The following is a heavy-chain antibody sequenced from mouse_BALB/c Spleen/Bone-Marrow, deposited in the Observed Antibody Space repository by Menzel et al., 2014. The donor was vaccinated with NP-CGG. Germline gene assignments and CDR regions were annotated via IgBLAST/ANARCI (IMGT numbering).Heavy chain of an antibody. CDR2: IGNKANGYTT. CDR3: ARDSLYYGSSYWYFDV. Sequence: VQLKDSGGGLVQPGGSLRLSCAPSGFTFTDYYMSWVRQPPGKALEWLGFIGNKANGYTTEYSASVKGRFTISRDNSQSILYLQMNTLRAEDSATYYCARDSLYYGSSYWYFDVWGAGTTVTVSS. J-gene: IGHJ1*01. V-gene: IGHV7-3*02. D-gene: IGHD1-1*01. CDR1: GFTFTDYY.